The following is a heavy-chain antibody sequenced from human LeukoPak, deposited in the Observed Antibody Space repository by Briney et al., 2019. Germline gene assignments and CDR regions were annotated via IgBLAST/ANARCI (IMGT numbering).Heavy chain of an antibody. J-gene: IGHJ4*02. D-gene: IGHD3-16*01. Sequence: PGGSLRLSCAASGFTFSSYWMSWVRQAPGKGLEWVSYISSSGSTIYYADSVKGRFTISRDNAKNSLYLQMNSLRAEDTAVYYCARVPFYDYVWGSFIFDYWGQGTLVTVSS. CDR2: ISSSGSTI. CDR3: ARVPFYDYVWGSFIFDY. CDR1: GFTFSSYW. V-gene: IGHV3-48*04.